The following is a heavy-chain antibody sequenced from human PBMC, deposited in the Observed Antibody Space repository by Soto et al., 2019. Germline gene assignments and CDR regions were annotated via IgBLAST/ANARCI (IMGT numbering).Heavy chain of an antibody. D-gene: IGHD5-12*01. Sequence: QVQLVQSGAEVKKPGSSVKVSCKASGGTFSGYTITWVRQAPGQGLEWMGRIIPFLDKTNHAQTFQGRVTITAEKSTNTASVVLGSLRSEDTAVYYCASTNYRASDLGGGSTWGQGTLVTVSA. J-gene: IGHJ5*02. CDR3: ASTNYRASDLGGGST. V-gene: IGHV1-69*02. CDR1: GGTFSGYT. CDR2: IIPFLDKT.